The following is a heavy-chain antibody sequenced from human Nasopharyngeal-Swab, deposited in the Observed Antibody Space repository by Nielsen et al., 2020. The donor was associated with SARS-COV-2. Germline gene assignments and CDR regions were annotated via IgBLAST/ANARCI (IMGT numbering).Heavy chain of an antibody. CDR3: AKSECSSTSCYVDYYYYYMDV. V-gene: IGHV3-21*01. CDR1: GFTFSSYS. Sequence: GESLKISCAASGFTFSSYSMNWVRQAPGKGLEWVSSISSSSSYIYYADSVKGRFTISRDNAKNSLYLQMNSLRAEDTAVYHCAKSECSSTSCYVDYYYYYMDVWGKGTTVTVSS. D-gene: IGHD2-2*01. J-gene: IGHJ6*03. CDR2: ISSSSSYI.